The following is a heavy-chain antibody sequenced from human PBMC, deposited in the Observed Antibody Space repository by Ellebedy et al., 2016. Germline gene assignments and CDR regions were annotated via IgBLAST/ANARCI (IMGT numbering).Heavy chain of an antibody. J-gene: IGHJ3*01. CDR3: ARDRWSNAFDV. V-gene: IGHV3-21*01. Sequence: GGSLRLXCTASGFTFSSYSMNWVRQAPGKGLEWVSSFSSSRSYIYYADSVKGRFTISRDNAKNSLYLQMNSLRAEDTAVYYCARDRWSNAFDVWGQGTIVTVSS. D-gene: IGHD3-3*01. CDR2: FSSSRSYI. CDR1: GFTFSSYS.